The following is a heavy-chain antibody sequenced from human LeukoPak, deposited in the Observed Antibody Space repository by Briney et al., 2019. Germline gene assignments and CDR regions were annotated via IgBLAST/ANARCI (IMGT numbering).Heavy chain of an antibody. CDR2: IYPGDSDS. CDR1: GYTFTSYW. CDR3: ARYQEVGATGYLDV. D-gene: IGHD1-26*01. V-gene: IGHV5-51*01. J-gene: IGHJ6*03. Sequence: GESLKISCKGSGYTFTSYWIGWVRQMPGKVLEWMGIIYPGDSDSRYSPSFQGQVTISVDKSISTAYLQWSSLKASDPAMYYCARYQEVGATGYLDVWGKGTTVTVSS.